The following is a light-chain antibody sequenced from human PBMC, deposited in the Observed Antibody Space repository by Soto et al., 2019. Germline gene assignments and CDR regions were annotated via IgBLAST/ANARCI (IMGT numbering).Light chain of an antibody. CDR1: QSISSW. V-gene: IGKV1-5*01. CDR2: DAS. Sequence: DIKLTQSPSTLSASVGDRVTITFRASQSISSWLAWYQQKPGKAPKLLMYDASSLESGVPSRFSGSGSGTEFTLTISSLQPDDFATYYCQQYNSYWAFGQGTKVDI. J-gene: IGKJ1*01. CDR3: QQYNSYWA.